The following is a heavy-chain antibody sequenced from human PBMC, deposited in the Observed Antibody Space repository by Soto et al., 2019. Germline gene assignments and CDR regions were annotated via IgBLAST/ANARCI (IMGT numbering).Heavy chain of an antibody. CDR1: GDSISSGGFY. Sequence: SETLSLTCAVSGDSISSGGFYWGWIRQPPGKGLEWIGSIYYSGSTYYNPSLKSRVTISVDTSKSQFSLKMRSVTAADTAVYYCARRQQWLAGYFDYWGQGTLVTVSS. CDR2: IYYSGST. V-gene: IGHV4-39*01. CDR3: ARRQQWLAGYFDY. J-gene: IGHJ4*02. D-gene: IGHD6-19*01.